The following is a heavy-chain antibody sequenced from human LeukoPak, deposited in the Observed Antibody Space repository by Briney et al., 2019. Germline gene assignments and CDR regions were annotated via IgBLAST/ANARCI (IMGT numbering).Heavy chain of an antibody. CDR1: GFTFSSYS. CDR2: ISSSSTI. D-gene: IGHD2-2*02. CDR3: ARDQSPDIVVVPAAILGYYYYYGMDV. J-gene: IGHJ6*02. V-gene: IGHV3-48*01. Sequence: GGSLRLSCAASGFTFSSYSMNWVRQAPGKGLEWVSYISSSSTIYYADSVKGRFTISRDNAKNSLYLQMNSLRAEDTAVYYCARDQSPDIVVVPAAILGYYYYYGMDVWGQGTTVTVSS.